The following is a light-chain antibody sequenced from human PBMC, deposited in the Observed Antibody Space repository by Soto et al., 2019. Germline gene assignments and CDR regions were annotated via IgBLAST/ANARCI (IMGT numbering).Light chain of an antibody. CDR2: HAS. Sequence: EIVMTQSPATLSVSPGARATLSCRASQTVSSNLAWYQQKPGQAPRLLIYHASTRATGIPARFSGSGSGTEFTLTISSLQSEDFAVYYCQQYNKCPLTFGGGTKVEIK. CDR3: QQYNKCPLT. V-gene: IGKV3-15*01. J-gene: IGKJ4*01. CDR1: QTVSSN.